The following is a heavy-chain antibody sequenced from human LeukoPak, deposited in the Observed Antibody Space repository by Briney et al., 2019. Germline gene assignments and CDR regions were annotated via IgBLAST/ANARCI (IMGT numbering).Heavy chain of an antibody. J-gene: IGHJ4*02. CDR1: GFTFSSYA. V-gene: IGHV3-23*01. CDR2: ISGSGGST. D-gene: IGHD6-19*01. Sequence: GGSLRLSCAASGFTFSSYAMSWVRQAPGKGLEWVSAISGSGGSTYYADSVKGRFTISRDNSKNTLYLQLNSLRAEYTAVCYCAKLGGWYGGFPPPPGYWGQGTLVTVSS. CDR3: AKLGGWYGGFPPPPGY.